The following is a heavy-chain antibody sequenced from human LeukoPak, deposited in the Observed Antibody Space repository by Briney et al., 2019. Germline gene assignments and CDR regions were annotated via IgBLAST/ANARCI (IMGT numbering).Heavy chain of an antibody. CDR1: GFTFSNYA. J-gene: IGHJ4*02. Sequence: PGGSLRLSCAASGFTFSNYAMSWVRQAPGKGLEWVSVICGGSNNTYYADSVKGRFTISRDSSKNTLYLQLNSLRAEDTAVYYCAKGLMVYAIRGSFDYWGQGTLVTVSS. D-gene: IGHD2-8*01. V-gene: IGHV3-23*01. CDR2: ICGGSNNT. CDR3: AKGLMVYAIRGSFDY.